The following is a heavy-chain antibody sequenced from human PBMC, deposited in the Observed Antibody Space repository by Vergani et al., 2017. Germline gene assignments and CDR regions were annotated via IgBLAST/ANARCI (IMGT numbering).Heavy chain of an antibody. Sequence: QVQLVQSGAEVKKPGASVKVSCKVSGYTLTELSMHWVRQAPGKGLEWMGGFDPEDGETIYAQKFQGRVTITEDTSTDTDYMELSSLRSEDPAVYYCATGGEVGDPHYGMDVWGQGTTVTVSS. V-gene: IGHV1-24*01. CDR2: FDPEDGET. CDR3: ATGGEVGDPHYGMDV. CDR1: GYTLTELS. D-gene: IGHD1-26*01. J-gene: IGHJ6*02.